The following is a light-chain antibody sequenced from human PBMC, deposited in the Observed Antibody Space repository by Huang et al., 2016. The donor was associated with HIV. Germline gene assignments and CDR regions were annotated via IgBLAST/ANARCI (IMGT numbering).Light chain of an antibody. Sequence: DFQMTQSPSFLSASVGDSVTITCRTTQDIGTYLNWYQQRPGKAPNLLIHGSSTVHRGVPSRCSGGGYGREFTVTINGLQAEDFAFYYCHQSYIFSPFGQGTRLDMK. J-gene: IGKJ5*01. CDR2: GSS. CDR3: HQSYIFSP. V-gene: IGKV1-39*01. CDR1: QDIGTY.